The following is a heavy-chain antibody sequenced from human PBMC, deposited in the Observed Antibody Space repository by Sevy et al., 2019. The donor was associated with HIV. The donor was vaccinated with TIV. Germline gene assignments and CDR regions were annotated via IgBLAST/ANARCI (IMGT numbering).Heavy chain of an antibody. V-gene: IGHV3-74*01. CDR3: ARPYDSSGYYVYAFDI. CDR1: GFAFSSYW. Sequence: GGSLRLSCAASGFAFSSYWMHWVRQTPGKGLVWVSRINSDGSSTSYADSVKGQFTISRDNAKNTLYLQMNSLRAEDTAVYYCARPYDSSGYYVYAFDIWGQGTMVTVSS. CDR2: INSDGSST. J-gene: IGHJ3*02. D-gene: IGHD3-22*01.